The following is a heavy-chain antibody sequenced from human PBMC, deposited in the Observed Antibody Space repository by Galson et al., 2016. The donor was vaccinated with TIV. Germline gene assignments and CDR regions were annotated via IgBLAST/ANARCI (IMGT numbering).Heavy chain of an antibody. Sequence: SLRLSCAASGFTFSNFVMHWVRQAPGRGLEWVALIWYDGTNKYYENSVKGRFTISRDNSKNSLYLQMSSLRVEDMGVYYCARDRGNRGIIDYWGQGTLVTVSS. CDR3: ARDRGNRGIIDY. CDR1: GFTFSNFV. CDR2: IWYDGTNK. V-gene: IGHV3-33*01. D-gene: IGHD1-14*01. J-gene: IGHJ4*02.